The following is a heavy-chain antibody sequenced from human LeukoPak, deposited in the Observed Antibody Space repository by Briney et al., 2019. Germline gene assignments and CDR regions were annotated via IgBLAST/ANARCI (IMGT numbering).Heavy chain of an antibody. Sequence: VASVKVSCKASGGTFSSYAISWVRQAPGQGLEWMGGIITIFGTANYAQKFQGRVTITTDESTSTAYMELSSLRSEDTAVYYCARVNPSYSSSREYWYFDLWGRGTLVTVSS. CDR2: IITIFGTA. V-gene: IGHV1-69*05. CDR3: ARVNPSYSSSREYWYFDL. CDR1: GGTFSSYA. D-gene: IGHD6-13*01. J-gene: IGHJ2*01.